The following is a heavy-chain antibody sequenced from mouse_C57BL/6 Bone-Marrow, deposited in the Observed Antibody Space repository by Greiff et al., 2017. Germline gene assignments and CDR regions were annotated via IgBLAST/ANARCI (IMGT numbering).Heavy chain of an antibody. CDR2: IDPSDSET. V-gene: IGHV1-52*01. J-gene: IGHJ1*03. Sequence: QVQLQQPGAELVRPGSSVKLSCKASGYTFTSYWMHWVKQRPIQGLEWIGNIDPSDSETHYNQKFKDKATLTVDKSSSTAYMQLSSLTSEDSAVYYCASPVLYYGSSYWYFDVWGTGTTVTVSS. CDR3: ASPVLYYGSSYWYFDV. D-gene: IGHD1-1*01. CDR1: GYTFTSYW.